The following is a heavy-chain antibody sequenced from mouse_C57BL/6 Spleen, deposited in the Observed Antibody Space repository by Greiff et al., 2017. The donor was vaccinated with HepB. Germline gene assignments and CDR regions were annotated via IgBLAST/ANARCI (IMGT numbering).Heavy chain of an antibody. Sequence: EVQLQQSGPELVKPGASVKISCKASGYTFTDYYMNWVKQSHGKSLEWIGDINPNNGGTSYNQKFKGKATLTVDKSSSTAYMELRSLTSEDSAVYYCARVGGYYFYYFDYWGQGTTLTVSS. CDR1: GYTFTDYY. V-gene: IGHV1-26*01. D-gene: IGHD2-3*01. CDR2: INPNNGGT. J-gene: IGHJ2*01. CDR3: ARVGGYYFYYFDY.